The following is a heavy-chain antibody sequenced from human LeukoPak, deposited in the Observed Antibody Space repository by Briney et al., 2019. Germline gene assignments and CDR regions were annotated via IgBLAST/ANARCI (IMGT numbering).Heavy chain of an antibody. V-gene: IGHV4-39*07. J-gene: IGHJ4*02. CDR2: IYYSGST. CDR1: GGSISSSSYY. CDR3: ARVVAVAGLVDFDY. Sequence: PSETLSLTCTVSGGSISSSSYYWGWIRQPPGKGLEWIGSIYYSGSTYYNPSLKSRVTISVDTSKNQFSLKLSSVTAADTAVYYCARVVAVAGLVDFDYWGQGTLVTVSS. D-gene: IGHD6-19*01.